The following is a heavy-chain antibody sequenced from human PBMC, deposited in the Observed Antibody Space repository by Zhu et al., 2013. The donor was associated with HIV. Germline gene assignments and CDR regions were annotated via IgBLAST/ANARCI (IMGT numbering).Heavy chain of an antibody. D-gene: IGHD3-16*01. Sequence: QVQLVQSGAEVKKPGSSVKVSCKASGGTFSSYAISWVRQAPGQGLEWMGGIIPIFGTANYAQKFQGRVTITADESTSTAYMELSSLRSEDTAVYYCAREVTCTTVVPNRNGGGVNFYSGVRGPGTRVT. CDR2: IIPIFGTA. V-gene: IGHV1-69*01. CDR3: AREVTCTTVVPNRNGGGVNFYSGV. CDR1: GGTFSSYA. J-gene: IGHJ4*02.